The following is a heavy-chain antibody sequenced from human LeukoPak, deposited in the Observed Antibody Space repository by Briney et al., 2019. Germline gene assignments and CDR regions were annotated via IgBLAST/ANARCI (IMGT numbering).Heavy chain of an antibody. CDR2: IYYSGST. D-gene: IGHD5-18*01. CDR1: GGSISSGDYY. Sequence: PSETLSLTCTVSGGSISSGDYYWSWIRQPPGKGLEWIGYIYYSGSTYYNPSLKSRVTISVDTSKNQFSLKLSSVTAAGTAVYYCARVSAMVTIDYWGQGTLVTVSS. V-gene: IGHV4-30-4*01. J-gene: IGHJ4*02. CDR3: ARVSAMVTIDY.